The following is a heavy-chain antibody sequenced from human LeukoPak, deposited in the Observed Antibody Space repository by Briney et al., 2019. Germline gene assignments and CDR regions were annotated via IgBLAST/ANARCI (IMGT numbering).Heavy chain of an antibody. CDR2: IIPIFGTA. CDR1: GGTFSSYA. D-gene: IGHD5-18*01. Sequence: SVKVSCKASGGTFSSYAISWVRQAPGQGLEWMGGIIPIFGTANSAQKLQGRVTMTTDTSTSTAYMELRSLRSDDTAVYYCARAPPARYSYGYGVFDYWGQGTLVTVSS. J-gene: IGHJ4*02. CDR3: ARAPPARYSYGYGVFDY. V-gene: IGHV1-69*05.